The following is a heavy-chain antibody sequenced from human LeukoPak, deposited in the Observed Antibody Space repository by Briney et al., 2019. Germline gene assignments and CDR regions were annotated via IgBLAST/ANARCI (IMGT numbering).Heavy chain of an antibody. V-gene: IGHV3-11*01. CDR3: ARGIQYCSSTSCYMVPREEYYFDY. Sequence: GGSLRLSCAASGFTFSDYYMSWIRQAPGKGLEWVSYISSSGSTIYYADSVKGRFTISRDNAKNSLYLQMNSLRAEDTAVYYCARGIQYCSSTSCYMVPREEYYFDYWDQGTLVAVSS. J-gene: IGHJ4*02. CDR1: GFTFSDYY. D-gene: IGHD2-2*02. CDR2: ISSSGSTI.